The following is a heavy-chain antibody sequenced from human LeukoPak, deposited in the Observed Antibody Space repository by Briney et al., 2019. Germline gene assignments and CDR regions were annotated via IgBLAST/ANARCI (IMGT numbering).Heavy chain of an antibody. CDR3: ARQGLYDSSDFWTFQH. V-gene: IGHV3-11*06. CDR2: ISSSSGYK. J-gene: IGHJ1*01. Sequence: PGGSLRLSCAASGFIFSDYYMSWIRQTPEKGLEWLSYISSSSGYKNYADSLKGRFTTSRDNAKNSVYLQMNSLSAEDTAVYYCARQGLYDSSDFWTFQHWGQGTLVTVSS. D-gene: IGHD3/OR15-3a*01. CDR1: GFIFSDYY.